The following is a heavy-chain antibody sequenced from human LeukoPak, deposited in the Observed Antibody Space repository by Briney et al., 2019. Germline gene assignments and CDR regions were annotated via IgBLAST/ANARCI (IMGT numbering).Heavy chain of an antibody. CDR1: GGSISSYY. D-gene: IGHD4-17*01. CDR2: IYYCGST. J-gene: IGHJ6*02. V-gene: IGHV4-59*01. Sequence: SETLSLTCTVSGGSISSYYWSWIRQPPGKGLEWIGYIYYCGSTNYNPSLKSRVTISVDTYKNQFSLKLSSVTAANTAVYYCARDDYEDPYYGMDVWGQGTTVTVSS. CDR3: ARDDYEDPYYGMDV.